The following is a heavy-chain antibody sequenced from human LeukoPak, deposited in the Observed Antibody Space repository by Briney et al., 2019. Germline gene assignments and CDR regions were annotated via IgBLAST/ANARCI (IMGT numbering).Heavy chain of an antibody. J-gene: IGHJ4*02. Sequence: GGSLRLSCAASGFTFSSYAMSWVRQAPGKGLEWVSTISGNCGDTYYADSVKGRFTISRDNSKNTLYLQMNSLRAEDTAVYYCTDKYSYDYWGQGTLVTVSS. CDR1: GFTFSSYA. D-gene: IGHD5-18*01. CDR2: ISGNCGDT. V-gene: IGHV3-23*01. CDR3: TDKYSYDY.